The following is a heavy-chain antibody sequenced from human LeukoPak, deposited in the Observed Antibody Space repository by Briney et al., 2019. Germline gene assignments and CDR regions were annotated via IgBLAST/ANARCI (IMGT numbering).Heavy chain of an antibody. Sequence: AGGSLRLSCTASGFTFSAHAMTWVRQGPGKGLEWVGFIRRNAYGATTAYAAYVKGRFIIARDESKNIAYLQMSSLKTEDKAVYYCSRGRIQVWLYSGMDVWGQGTTVIVSS. CDR1: GFTFSAHA. D-gene: IGHD5-18*01. J-gene: IGHJ6*02. CDR2: IRRNAYGATT. CDR3: SRGRIQVWLYSGMDV. V-gene: IGHV3-49*04.